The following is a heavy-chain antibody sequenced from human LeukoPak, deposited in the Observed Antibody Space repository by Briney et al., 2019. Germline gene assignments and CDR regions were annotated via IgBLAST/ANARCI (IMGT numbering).Heavy chain of an antibody. J-gene: IGHJ5*02. CDR1: GGSISGSSYC. D-gene: IGHD6-19*01. V-gene: IGHV4-39*07. CDR2: IYYSGRT. Sequence: SETLSLTCSVSGGSISGSSYCWGWIRQPPGKGLEWIGSIYYSGRTYYNPSLKSRVTISIDTSKNQFSLKLSSVTAADTAVYYCAKNQKRGYSSGWYSGYNWFDPWGQGTLVTVSS. CDR3: AKNQKRGYSSGWYSGYNWFDP.